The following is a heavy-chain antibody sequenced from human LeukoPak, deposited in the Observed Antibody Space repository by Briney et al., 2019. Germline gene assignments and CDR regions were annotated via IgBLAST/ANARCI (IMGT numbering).Heavy chain of an antibody. V-gene: IGHV4-34*01. J-gene: IGHJ4*02. CDR2: INHSGST. Sequence: SETLSLTCAVYGGSFSGYYWSWIRQPPGKGPEWIGEINHSGSTNYNPSLKSRVTISVDTSKNQFSLKLSSVTAADTAVYYCARGLRPAIAVAHSSNYFDYWGQGTLVTVSS. CDR3: ARGLRPAIAVAHSSNYFDY. D-gene: IGHD6-19*01. CDR1: GGSFSGYY.